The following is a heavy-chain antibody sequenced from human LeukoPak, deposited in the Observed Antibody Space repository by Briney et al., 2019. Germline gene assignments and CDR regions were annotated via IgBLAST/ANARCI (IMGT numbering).Heavy chain of an antibody. Sequence: SSETLSLTCTVSGGSISSYYWSWIRQPPGKGLEWIGEINHSGSTNYNPSLKSRVIISVDTSKNQFSLKLSSVTAADTAVYYCARGSGWYRPYYFDYWGQGTLVTVSS. CDR1: GGSISSYY. V-gene: IGHV4-34*01. CDR3: ARGSGWYRPYYFDY. D-gene: IGHD6-19*01. J-gene: IGHJ4*02. CDR2: INHSGST.